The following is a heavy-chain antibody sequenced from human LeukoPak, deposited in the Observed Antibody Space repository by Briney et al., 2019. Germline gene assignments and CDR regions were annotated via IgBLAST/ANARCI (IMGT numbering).Heavy chain of an antibody. V-gene: IGHV4-59*01. CDR3: ARESLAGDFDY. CDR2: IYYNGST. D-gene: IGHD7-27*01. J-gene: IGHJ4*02. Sequence: PSETLSLTCTVSGGSISSYYWSWIRQPPGKGLEWIGYIYYNGSTNYNPSLKSRVTISVDTSKNQFSLKLSSVTAADAAVYYCARESLAGDFDYWGQGTLVTVSS. CDR1: GGSISSYY.